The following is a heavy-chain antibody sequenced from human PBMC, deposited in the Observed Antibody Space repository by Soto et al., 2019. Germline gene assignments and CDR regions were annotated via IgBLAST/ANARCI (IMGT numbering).Heavy chain of an antibody. J-gene: IGHJ4*02. CDR3: AHSVVAGLRYYFDS. V-gene: IGHV2-5*02. CDR2: IYWDDDK. CDR1: GFSLSSTRVA. Sequence: QITLKESGPTLVKPTQTLTLTCTFSGFSLSSTRVAVGWIRQPPGKALEWLALIYWDDDKRYSPFLKSRLTIXXXTXQTPVVRTMTNMDPVDTVTYYCAHSVVAGLRYYFDSWGQGTLVTVSS. D-gene: IGHD2-15*01.